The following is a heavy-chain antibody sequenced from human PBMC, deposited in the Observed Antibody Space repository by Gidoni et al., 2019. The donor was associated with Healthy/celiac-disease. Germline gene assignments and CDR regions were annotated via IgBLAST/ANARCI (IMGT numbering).Heavy chain of an antibody. CDR2: INHSGST. D-gene: IGHD3-3*01. V-gene: IGHV4-34*01. CDR3: ARGPMQRWLGVVRDY. J-gene: IGHJ4*02. CDR1: GGSFSGYY. Sequence: QVQLQQWGAGLLKPSETLSLTCAVYGGSFSGYYWSWIRQPPGKGLEWIGEINHSGSTNYNPSLRSRVTISVDTSKNQFSLKLSSVTAADTAVYYCARGPMQRWLGVVRDYWGQGTLVTVSS.